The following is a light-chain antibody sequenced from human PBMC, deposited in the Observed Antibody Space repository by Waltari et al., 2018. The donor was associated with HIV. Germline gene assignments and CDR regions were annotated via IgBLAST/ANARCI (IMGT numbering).Light chain of an antibody. CDR2: SAF. CDR3: HQYGTAPRT. Sequence: EFGLTPSPGTLSLSPGETAILPCRTTQSISNNFLAWYQPKPGQPPRLLIYSAFSRATGIADRFSGRGAGTDVTLSISRPEPEDFAVYYCHQYGTAPRTFGQGTTVEIK. CDR1: QSISNNF. J-gene: IGKJ1*01. V-gene: IGKV3-20*01.